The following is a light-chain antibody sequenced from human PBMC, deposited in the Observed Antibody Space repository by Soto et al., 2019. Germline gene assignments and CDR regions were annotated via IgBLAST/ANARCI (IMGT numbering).Light chain of an antibody. Sequence: QPVLTQPASVSGSPGQSITISCTGTSSDVGAYNFVSWYQQHPGEVPKLMIYEVSNRPSGISNRFSGSKSANTASLTISGLQAEDEADYYCSSYTSSNSWVFGGGTKVTVL. J-gene: IGLJ3*02. CDR1: SSDVGAYNF. V-gene: IGLV2-14*01. CDR2: EVS. CDR3: SSYTSSNSWV.